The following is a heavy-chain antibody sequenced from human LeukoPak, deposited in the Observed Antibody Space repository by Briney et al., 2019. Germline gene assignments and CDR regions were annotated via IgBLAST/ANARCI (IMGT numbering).Heavy chain of an antibody. J-gene: IGHJ6*01. Sequence: AQTLSLTCTVSGGSISGYYWSWVRQPPGKGLEWIGYIFYSGSTNYNPSLKSRVTISGDTSKNQFSLKLTSVTAADTAVYYCARDYHMAVWGKGTWVTVSS. V-gene: IGHV4-59*01. D-gene: IGHD3-16*02. CDR2: IFYSGST. CDR1: GGSISGYY. CDR3: ARDYHMAV.